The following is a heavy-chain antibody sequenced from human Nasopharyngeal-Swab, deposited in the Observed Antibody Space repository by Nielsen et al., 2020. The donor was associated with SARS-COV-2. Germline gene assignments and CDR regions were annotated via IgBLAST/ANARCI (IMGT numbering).Heavy chain of an antibody. J-gene: IGHJ4*02. CDR3: ARGPIRGYSYGFGYFDY. D-gene: IGHD5-18*01. CDR2: INHSGST. CDR1: GGSFSGYY. Sequence: ESLKISCAVYGGSFSGYYWSWIRQPPGKGLEWIGEINHSGSTNYNPSLKSRVTISVDTYKNQFSLKLSSVTAADTAVYYCARGPIRGYSYGFGYFDYWGQGTLVTVSS. V-gene: IGHV4-34*01.